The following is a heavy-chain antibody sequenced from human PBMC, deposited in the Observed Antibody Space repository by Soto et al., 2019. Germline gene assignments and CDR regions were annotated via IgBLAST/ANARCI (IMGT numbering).Heavy chain of an antibody. V-gene: IGHV4-4*02. Sequence: SETLSLTCAVSGGSISSSNWWSWVRQPPGKGLEWIGEIYHSGSTNYNPSLKSRVTIPVDKSKNQFSLKLSSVTAADTAVYYCARDSYYYDSSGQFDYWGQGTLVTVSS. CDR2: IYHSGST. CDR3: ARDSYYYDSSGQFDY. CDR1: GGSISSSNW. D-gene: IGHD3-22*01. J-gene: IGHJ4*02.